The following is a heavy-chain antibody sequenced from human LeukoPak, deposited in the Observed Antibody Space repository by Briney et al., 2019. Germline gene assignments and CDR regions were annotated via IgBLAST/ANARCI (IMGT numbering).Heavy chain of an antibody. CDR1: GFTHHDYT. CDR2: ISLDWGST. J-gene: IGHJ4*02. CDR3: AKGKYGSGSSFDY. V-gene: IGHV3-43*01. D-gene: IGHD3-10*01. Sequence: PGGSLRLPCAASGFTHHDYTLHWVRQPRGKGWAGVSLISLDWGSTYYADSVKGRFTISGDNSKNSLYLQMNSLRTEATALYYCAKGKYGSGSSFDYWGQGTLVTVSS.